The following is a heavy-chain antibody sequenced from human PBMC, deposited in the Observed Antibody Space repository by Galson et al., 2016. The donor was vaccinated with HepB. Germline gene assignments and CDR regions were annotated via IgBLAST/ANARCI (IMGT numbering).Heavy chain of an antibody. V-gene: IGHV3-48*03. Sequence: SLRLSCAASGFTFSRYEVNWVRQAPGKGLEWVSYISSSGTTIYYADSVKGRFTISRDNAKNSLYLHMNSLTGEDTAVYYCARMFPLYSSGWYVRGDGWFDSWGQGTLVTVSS. CDR1: GFTFSRYE. CDR3: ARMFPLYSSGWYVRGDGWFDS. CDR2: ISSSGTTI. J-gene: IGHJ5*01. D-gene: IGHD6-19*01.